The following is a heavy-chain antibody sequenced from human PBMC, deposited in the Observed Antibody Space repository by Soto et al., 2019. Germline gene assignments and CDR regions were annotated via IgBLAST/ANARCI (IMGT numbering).Heavy chain of an antibody. CDR2: ISSGRTSI. V-gene: IGHV3-21*01. J-gene: IGHJ4*02. CDR1: GFTLSSYN. Sequence: GGSLRLSCAASGFTLSSYNMNWVLQAPGKGLEWVSSISSGRTSIFYADSVKGRFSISRENAKNSLYLQMNSLRAEDTAVYYCARGYDSSAGDYWGQGTLVTVSS. D-gene: IGHD3-22*01. CDR3: ARGYDSSAGDY.